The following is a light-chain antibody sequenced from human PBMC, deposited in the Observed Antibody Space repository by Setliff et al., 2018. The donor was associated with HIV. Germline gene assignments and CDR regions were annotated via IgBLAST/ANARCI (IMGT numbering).Light chain of an antibody. CDR1: NSDIGSHDY. CDR2: SVT. V-gene: IGLV2-14*03. Sequence: LTQPASVSGSPGQSITISCSGTNSDIGSHDYVPWYQQHPGKAPKLIIFSVTYRPSGVSDRFSGSKSGNTASLTISGLQPEDEADYYCASHRDTNTLEVFGTGTKVTVL. CDR3: ASHRDTNTLEV. J-gene: IGLJ1*01.